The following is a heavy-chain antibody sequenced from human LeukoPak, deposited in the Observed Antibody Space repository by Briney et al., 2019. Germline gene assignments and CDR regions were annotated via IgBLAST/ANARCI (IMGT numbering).Heavy chain of an antibody. Sequence: ASVKVSCKASGYTFTSYAMHWVRQAPGQRLEWMGWINAGNGNTKYSQKFQGRVTITRDTSASTAYMELSSLRSEDTAVYYCARDRWVYSSLSGIGYWGQGTLVTVSS. CDR2: INAGNGNT. CDR3: ARDRWVYSSLSGIGY. V-gene: IGHV1-3*01. D-gene: IGHD6-6*01. CDR1: GYTFTSYA. J-gene: IGHJ4*02.